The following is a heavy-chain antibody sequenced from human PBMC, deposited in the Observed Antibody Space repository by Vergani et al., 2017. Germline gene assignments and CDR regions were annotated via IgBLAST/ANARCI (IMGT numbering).Heavy chain of an antibody. CDR2: MNPNSGNT. J-gene: IGHJ6*03. CDR1: GYTFTSYD. D-gene: IGHD6-6*01. Sequence: QVQLVQSGAEVKKPGASVKVSCKASGYTFTSYDINWVRQATGQGLEWMGWMNPNSGNTGYAQKFQGRVTMTRNTSISTAYMELSSLRSEDTAVYYCARGIRAARPEYYYYYMDVWGKGTTVTVSS. V-gene: IGHV1-8*01. CDR3: ARGIRAARPEYYYYYMDV.